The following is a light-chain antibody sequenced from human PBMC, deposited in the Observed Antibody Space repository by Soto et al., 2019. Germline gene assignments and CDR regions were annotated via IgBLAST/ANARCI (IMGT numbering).Light chain of an antibody. J-gene: IGKJ1*01. V-gene: IGKV3-20*01. CDR3: QQYGRSLWT. Sequence: DIVLTQSPGTLSLSPGERATLSCRASQSVSSSYLAWYQQKPGQAPRLLIYGASSRATGIPDRFSGSGSGTDFTLTISRLEPEDCAVYYCQQYGRSLWTFGQGTKVEIK. CDR1: QSVSSSY. CDR2: GAS.